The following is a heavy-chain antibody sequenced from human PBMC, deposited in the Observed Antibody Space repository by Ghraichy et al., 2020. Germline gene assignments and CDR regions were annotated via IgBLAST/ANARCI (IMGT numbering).Heavy chain of an antibody. CDR3: ARPTCFDSSGYYYDY. D-gene: IGHD3-22*01. V-gene: IGHV1-46*01. Sequence: ASVKVSCKAGRCPFTSYFMHFLRQSRVQVVEWMGIINPSGGSTSYAQKFQGRVTMTRDTSTSPVYMELSSLRSEDTAVYYCARPTCFDSSGYYYDYWGQGTLVTFSS. J-gene: IGHJ4*02. CDR1: RCPFTSYF. CDR2: INPSGGST.